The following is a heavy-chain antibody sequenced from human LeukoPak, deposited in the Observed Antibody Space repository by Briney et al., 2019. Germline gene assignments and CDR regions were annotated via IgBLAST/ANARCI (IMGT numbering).Heavy chain of an antibody. CDR2: IYYSGST. D-gene: IGHD6-19*01. CDR1: GGSISSYY. Sequence: TSETLSLTCTVSGGSISSYYWSWIRQPPGKGLEWIGYIYYSGSTDYNPSLKSRVTISVDTSKNQFSLKLSSVTAADTAVYYCAKVESSQWPDSHWGQGTLVTVSS. J-gene: IGHJ4*02. CDR3: AKVESSQWPDSH. V-gene: IGHV4-59*01.